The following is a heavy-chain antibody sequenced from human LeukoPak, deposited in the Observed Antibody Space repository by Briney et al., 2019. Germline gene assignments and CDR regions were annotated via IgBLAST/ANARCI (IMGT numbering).Heavy chain of an antibody. V-gene: IGHV3-23*01. J-gene: IGHJ4*02. Sequence: PGGSLGLSCVASEFTFSSHAMNWVRQAPGKGLEWLSSISGGGESTYYADSVKGRFTVSRDNSKNTLYLQINSLRGEDTAVYYCAKGKYSSGGVPDYWGQGTLVTVSS. CDR1: EFTFSSHA. D-gene: IGHD6-19*01. CDR3: AKGKYSSGGVPDY. CDR2: ISGGGEST.